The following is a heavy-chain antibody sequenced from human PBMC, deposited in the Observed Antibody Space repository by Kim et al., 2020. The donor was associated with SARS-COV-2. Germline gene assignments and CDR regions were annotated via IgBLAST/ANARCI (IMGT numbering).Heavy chain of an antibody. Sequence: YAQKFKGRVTLTAEESTSTAYMELSSLRSEDTAVYYCARVRSSGNDAFDIWGQGTMVTVSS. D-gene: IGHD3-22*01. V-gene: IGHV1-69*01. J-gene: IGHJ3*02. CDR3: ARVRSSGNDAFDI.